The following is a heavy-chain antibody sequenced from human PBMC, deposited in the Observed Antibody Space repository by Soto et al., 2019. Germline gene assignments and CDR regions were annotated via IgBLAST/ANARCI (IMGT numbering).Heavy chain of an antibody. CDR2: IYYSGST. Sequence: SETLSLTCTVSGGSISSSSYYWGWIRQPPGKGLEWIGSIYYSGSTYYNPSLKSRVTISVDTSKNQFSLKLSSVTAADTAVYYCARLEQWLVLYWGQGTLVTVSS. J-gene: IGHJ4*02. D-gene: IGHD6-19*01. CDR1: GGSISSSSYY. V-gene: IGHV4-39*01. CDR3: ARLEQWLVLY.